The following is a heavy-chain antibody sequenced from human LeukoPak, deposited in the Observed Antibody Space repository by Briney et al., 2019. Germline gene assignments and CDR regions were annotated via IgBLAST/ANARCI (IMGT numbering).Heavy chain of an antibody. CDR3: ATLRTVTFRGPNWFDP. CDR1: GYTLTELS. Sequence: ASVKVSCKVSGYTLTELSMHWVRQAPGKGLEWMGGFDPEDGETIYAQKFQGRVTMTEDTSTDTAYMELSSLRSEDTAVYYCATLRTVTFRGPNWFDPWGQGTLLTVFS. J-gene: IGHJ5*02. D-gene: IGHD4-17*01. V-gene: IGHV1-24*01. CDR2: FDPEDGET.